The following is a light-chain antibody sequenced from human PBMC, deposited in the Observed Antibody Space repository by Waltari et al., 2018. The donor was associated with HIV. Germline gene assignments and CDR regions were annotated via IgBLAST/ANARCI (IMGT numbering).Light chain of an antibody. Sequence: SYDLIQPPSVSVSPGQTASISCSGDRLGDTYVSWYQQKPGQSPVLVMYQDTKRPSGIPERFSASNSGNTATLTISGTQSIDEAEYFCLAWDTATPYVFGTGTKVTVL. J-gene: IGLJ1*01. CDR2: QDT. CDR1: RLGDTY. CDR3: LAWDTATPYV. V-gene: IGLV3-1*01.